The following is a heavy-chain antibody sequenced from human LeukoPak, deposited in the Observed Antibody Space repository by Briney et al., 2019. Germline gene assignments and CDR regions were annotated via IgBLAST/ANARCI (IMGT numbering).Heavy chain of an antibody. J-gene: IGHJ4*02. V-gene: IGHV3-48*01. CDR3: ARDYKYAFDN. D-gene: IGHD5-24*01. CDR2: IGIDSGNT. Sequence: GGSLRFSCAASGFTFSDYSMNWVRQAPGKGLEWTSCIGIDSGNTNYADSVKGRFTISGDKAKNSLYLQMNSLRVEDTAVYYCARDYKYAFDNWGQGTLVTVSS. CDR1: GFTFSDYS.